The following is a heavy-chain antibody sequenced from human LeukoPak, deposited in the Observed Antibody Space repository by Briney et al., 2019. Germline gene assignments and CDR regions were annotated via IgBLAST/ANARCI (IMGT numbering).Heavy chain of an antibody. V-gene: IGHV4-34*01. CDR2: INHSGST. CDR1: GGSFSGYY. J-gene: IGHJ1*01. D-gene: IGHD2-15*01. CDR3: ARERMMRAYFQH. Sequence: PSEPLSLTCAVYGGSFSGYYWSWIRQPPGKGLEWIGEINHSGSTNYNPSLKSRVTISVDTSKNQFSLKLSSVTAADTAVYYCARERMMRAYFQHWGQGTLVTVSS.